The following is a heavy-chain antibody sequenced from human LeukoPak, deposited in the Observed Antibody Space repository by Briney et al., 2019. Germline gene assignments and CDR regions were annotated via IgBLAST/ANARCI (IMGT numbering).Heavy chain of an antibody. D-gene: IGHD3-16*02. CDR3: TRSSLSFDY. Sequence: PGGSLRLSCAASGFRFSSHWMTWVRQAPGKGLEGVANIKQDGSERYYVDSVKGRFTISRDNTKNSLYLQMNSLRAEDTAVYYCTRSSLSFDYWGQGTLVTVSS. CDR2: IKQDGSER. J-gene: IGHJ4*02. CDR1: GFRFSSHW. V-gene: IGHV3-7*01.